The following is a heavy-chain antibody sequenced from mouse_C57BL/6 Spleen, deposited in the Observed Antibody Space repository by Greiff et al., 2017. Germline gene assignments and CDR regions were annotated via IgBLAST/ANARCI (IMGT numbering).Heavy chain of an antibody. V-gene: IGHV1-55*01. CDR2: IYPGSGST. CDR1: GYTFTSYW. D-gene: IGHD3-2*02. J-gene: IGHJ2*01. CDR3: ARRGYVYFDY. Sequence: QVQLQQPGPELVKPGASVKISCKASGYTFTSYWITWVKQRPGQGLEWIGDIYPGSGSTNYNEKFKSNATLTVDTSSSTAYMQLSSLTSEDSAGYYIARRGYVYFDYWGQGTTLTVSS.